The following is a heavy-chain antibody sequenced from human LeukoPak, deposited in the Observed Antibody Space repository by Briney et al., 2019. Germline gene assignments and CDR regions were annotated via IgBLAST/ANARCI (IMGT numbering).Heavy chain of an antibody. Sequence: SETLSLTCAVYGGSFSGYYWSWIRQPPGKGLEWIGEINHSGSTNYNPSLKSRVTISVDTSENQFALKLTSVTAADTAVYYCARDRHSSADWYFDLWGRGTLVTVSS. CDR1: GGSFSGYY. CDR3: ARDRHSSADWYFDL. CDR2: INHSGST. J-gene: IGHJ2*01. V-gene: IGHV4-34*01.